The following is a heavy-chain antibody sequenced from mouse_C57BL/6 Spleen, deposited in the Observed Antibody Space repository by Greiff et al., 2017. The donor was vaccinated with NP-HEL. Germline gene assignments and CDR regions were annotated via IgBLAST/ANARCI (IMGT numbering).Heavy chain of an antibody. Sequence: VQLQQSGAELVRPGTSVKVSCKASGYAFTNYLIEWVKQRPGQGLEWIGVINPGSGGTNYNEKFKGKATLTADKSSSTAYMQLSNLTSEDSAVYFCARGDYEAMDYWGQGTSVTVSS. J-gene: IGHJ4*01. V-gene: IGHV1-54*01. CDR1: GYAFTNYL. CDR2: INPGSGGT. CDR3: ARGDYEAMDY.